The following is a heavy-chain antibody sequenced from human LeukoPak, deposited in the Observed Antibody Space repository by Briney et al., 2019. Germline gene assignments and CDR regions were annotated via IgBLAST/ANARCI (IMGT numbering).Heavy chain of an antibody. CDR1: GGSISSATYY. J-gene: IGHJ5*02. V-gene: IGHV4-61*02. Sequence: PSETLSLTCTVSGGSISSATYYWSWIRQPAGKGLEWIGRISSSGSTNYNPSLKSRVTISVDTSKNQFSLKLSSVTAADTAVYYCASGPGSSRFGVWFDPWGQGTLVTVSS. CDR3: ASGPGSSRFGVWFDP. D-gene: IGHD3-16*01. CDR2: ISSSGST.